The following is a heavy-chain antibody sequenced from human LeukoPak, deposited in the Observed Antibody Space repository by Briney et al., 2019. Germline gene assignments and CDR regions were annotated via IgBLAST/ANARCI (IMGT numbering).Heavy chain of an antibody. CDR1: GFTFSYHW. CDR2: IKSDGSIT. J-gene: IGHJ4*02. D-gene: IGHD1-26*01. CDR3: ARDLSYSGIDY. V-gene: IGHV3-74*01. Sequence: GGSLRLSCATSGFTFSYHWMHWVRQAPGKGLVCVSRIKSDGSITEYADSVKGRFTISRDNAKNTLYLQMNSLRAEDTAVYYCARDLSYSGIDYWGQGTLVTVSS.